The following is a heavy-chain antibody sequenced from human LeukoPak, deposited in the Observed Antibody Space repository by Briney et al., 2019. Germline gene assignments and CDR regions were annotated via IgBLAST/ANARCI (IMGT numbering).Heavy chain of an antibody. J-gene: IGHJ4*02. CDR3: AKDPENVVRGVIIRYY. V-gene: IGHV3-30*02. CDR1: GFTFSSYG. CDR2: IRYDGSNK. D-gene: IGHD3-10*01. Sequence: PGGSLRLSCAASGFTFSSYGMHWVRQAPGKGLEWVAFIRYDGSNKYYADSVKGRFTISRDNSKNTLYLQMNSLRAEDTAVYYCAKDPENVVRGVIIRYYWGQGTLVTVSS.